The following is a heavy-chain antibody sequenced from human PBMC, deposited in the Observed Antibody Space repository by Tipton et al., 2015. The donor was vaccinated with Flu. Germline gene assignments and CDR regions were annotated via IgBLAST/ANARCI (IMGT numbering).Heavy chain of an antibody. J-gene: IGHJ4*02. Sequence: TLSLTCTISGDSISSDYYWGWIRQPPGKGLEGIGNIFHSGSKYYNPSLRSRATISVDTLKNQFSLKMGSVTVADTAVYFCARLMGLTMTPYYCDYWGQGTQVTVS. CDR2: IFHSGSK. D-gene: IGHD4/OR15-4a*01. CDR1: GDSISSDYY. V-gene: IGHV4-38-2*02. CDR3: ARLMGLTMTPYYCDY.